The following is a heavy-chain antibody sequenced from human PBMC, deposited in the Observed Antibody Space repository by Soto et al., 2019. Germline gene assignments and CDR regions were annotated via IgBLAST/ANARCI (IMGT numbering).Heavy chain of an antibody. Sequence: PSETLSLTCTVSGGSISSGGYYWSWIRQHPGKGLEWIGYIYYSGSTYYNPSLKSRVTISVDTSKNQFSLKLSSVTAADTAVYYCARATSSGWNYCYYYYGMDVWGQGTTVTVSS. CDR2: IYYSGST. V-gene: IGHV4-31*03. J-gene: IGHJ6*02. CDR3: ARATSSGWNYCYYYYGMDV. CDR1: GGSISSGGYY. D-gene: IGHD6-19*01.